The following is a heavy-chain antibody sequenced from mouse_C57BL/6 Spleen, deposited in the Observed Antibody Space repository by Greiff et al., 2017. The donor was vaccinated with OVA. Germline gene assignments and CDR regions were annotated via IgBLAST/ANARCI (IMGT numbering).Heavy chain of an antibody. CDR2: IHPNSGST. D-gene: IGHD2-3*01. J-gene: IGHJ3*01. Sequence: VQLQQPGAELVKPGASVKLSCKASGYTFTSYWMHWVKQRPGQGLEWIGMIHPNSGSTNYNEKFKSKATLTVDKSSRTAYMQLSSLTSEDSAVYYCARNSPDGYYIAYWGQGTLVTVSA. CDR3: ARNSPDGYYIAY. V-gene: IGHV1-64*01. CDR1: GYTFTSYW.